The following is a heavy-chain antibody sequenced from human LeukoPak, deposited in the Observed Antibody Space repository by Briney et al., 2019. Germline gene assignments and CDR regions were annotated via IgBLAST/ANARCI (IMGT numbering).Heavy chain of an antibody. Sequence: SETLSLTCAVYGGSFSGYYWSWIRQPPGKGLEWIGEINHSGSTNYNPSLKSRVTISVDTSKNQFSLKLSSVTAADTAVYYCARNVDPPFRFRSGPEDIWGQGTMVTVSS. CDR3: ARNVDPPFRFRSGPEDI. V-gene: IGHV4-34*01. CDR2: INHSGST. CDR1: GGSFSGYY. J-gene: IGHJ3*02. D-gene: IGHD3-10*01.